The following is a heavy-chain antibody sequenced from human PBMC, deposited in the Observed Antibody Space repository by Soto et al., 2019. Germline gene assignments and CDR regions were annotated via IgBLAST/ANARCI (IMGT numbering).Heavy chain of an antibody. CDR2: LYYGRSA. CDR3: ALRSMAVVPEY. V-gene: IGHV4-59*01. Sequence: PSETLSLTCAVSGGSISSYYCMWIRQPPGKGLESIGYLYYGRSADYNPSLKSRVTLSVDTSTNQCSLTLSSMTAGDTAVYYCALRSMAVVPEYWGQGTLVAVS. D-gene: IGHD3-22*01. J-gene: IGHJ4*02. CDR1: GGSISSYY.